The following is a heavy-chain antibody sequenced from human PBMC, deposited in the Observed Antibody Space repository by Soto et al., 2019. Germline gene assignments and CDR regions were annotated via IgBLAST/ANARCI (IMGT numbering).Heavy chain of an antibody. Sequence: PXETLSLTCTVSGFSIRSGGYYWGWIRQHPGKGLEWIGYIYYSGSTYYNPSLKSRVTISVKTSKNQFSLKLSSVTAADTAGYYCARGLLYDFWSGLNWFDHWGQGNLVTVSS. CDR2: IYYSGST. J-gene: IGHJ5*02. CDR3: ARGLLYDFWSGLNWFDH. V-gene: IGHV4-31*03. CDR1: GFSIRSGGYY. D-gene: IGHD3-3*01.